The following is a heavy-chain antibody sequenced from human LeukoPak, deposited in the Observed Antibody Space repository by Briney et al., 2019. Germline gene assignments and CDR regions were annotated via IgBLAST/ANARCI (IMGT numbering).Heavy chain of an antibody. J-gene: IGHJ4*02. CDR2: INRSGSA. D-gene: IGHD1-26*01. V-gene: IGHV4-34*01. CDR3: ARVVGRYYKVDY. Sequence: SETLSLTCAVYGGSFSGYYWSWIRQSPGKGLEWIGEINRSGSANYNPSLKSRVIISVDTSKNQFSLKLRSVTAADTAVYYCARVVGRYYKVDYWGRGTLVTVSS. CDR1: GGSFSGYY.